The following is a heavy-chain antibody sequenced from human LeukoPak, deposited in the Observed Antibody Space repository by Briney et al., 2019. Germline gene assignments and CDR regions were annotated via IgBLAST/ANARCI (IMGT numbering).Heavy chain of an antibody. CDR1: GYSISRGYY. D-gene: IGHD3-22*01. CDR2: IYHSGST. CDR3: AREAVITTYPD. J-gene: IGHJ4*02. Sequence: PSETLSLTCAGSGYSISRGYYWGWIRPPPGKGVEWIGSIYHSGSTYYNPSLKSRVTISVDTSKNQFSLKLSSVTAADTAVYYCAREAVITTYPDWGQGTLVTVSS. V-gene: IGHV4-38-2*02.